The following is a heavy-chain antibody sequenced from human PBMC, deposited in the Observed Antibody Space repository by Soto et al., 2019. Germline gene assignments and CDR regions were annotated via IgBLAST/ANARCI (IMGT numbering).Heavy chain of an antibody. Sequence: SETLSLTCTVSGGSISSYYWSWIRQPPGKGLEWIGYIYYSGSTNYNPSLKSRVTISVDTSKNQFSLKLSSVTAADTAVYYCARAHFWSGYYHYYYYYMDVWGKGTTVTVSS. V-gene: IGHV4-59*01. CDR1: GGSISSYY. CDR2: IYYSGST. D-gene: IGHD3-3*02. J-gene: IGHJ6*03. CDR3: ARAHFWSGYYHYYYYYMDV.